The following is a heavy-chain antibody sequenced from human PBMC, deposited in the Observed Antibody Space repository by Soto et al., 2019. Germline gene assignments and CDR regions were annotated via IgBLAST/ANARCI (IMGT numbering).Heavy chain of an antibody. Sequence: LTCAVSGFSISSGYFCSWIRQPPGKGPEWLGSIYHSGTTYYNPSVKRRFTISVDTSKNQFSLKMSSVTAADTAVYYCARDSRCYYWLDPWGQGTLVTVYS. D-gene: IGHD3-22*01. CDR1: GFSISSGYF. J-gene: IGHJ5*02. CDR3: ARDSRCYYWLDP. CDR2: IYHSGTT. V-gene: IGHV4-38-2*02.